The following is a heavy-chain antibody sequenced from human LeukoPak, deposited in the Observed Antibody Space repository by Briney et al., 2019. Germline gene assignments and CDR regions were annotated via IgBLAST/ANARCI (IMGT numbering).Heavy chain of an antibody. D-gene: IGHD3-10*01. Sequence: GGSLRLSCAASGLTFSSYAMNWVRQAPGKGLEWVSAISGSGSSTYYADSVKGRFTISRDNSKNTLYLQMNNLRAEDTALYYCAKDRGVHYYGSERGLFNWFDPWGQGTLVTVSS. J-gene: IGHJ5*02. CDR2: ISGSGSST. V-gene: IGHV3-23*01. CDR3: AKDRGVHYYGSERGLFNWFDP. CDR1: GLTFSSYA.